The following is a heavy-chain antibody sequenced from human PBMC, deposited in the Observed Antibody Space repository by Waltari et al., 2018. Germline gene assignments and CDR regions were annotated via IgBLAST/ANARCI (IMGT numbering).Heavy chain of an antibody. CDR3: ARDPGGWNVDY. V-gene: IGHV1-3*04. CDR2: INTGYGNT. D-gene: IGHD1-1*01. J-gene: IGHJ4*02. Sequence: QVQLVQSGAEVKGPGASVKVSCKASGYIFRSRAMHWVRQAPGQRLEWSGWINTGYGNTKSSNKFQGRVIFTRDTSAITAYMDLSGLTSDDTAVYYCARDPGGWNVDYWGQGTHVTVSS. CDR1: GYIFRSRA.